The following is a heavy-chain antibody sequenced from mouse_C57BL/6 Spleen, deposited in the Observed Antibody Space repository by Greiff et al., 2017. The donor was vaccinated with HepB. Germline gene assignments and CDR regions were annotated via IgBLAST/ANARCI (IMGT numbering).Heavy chain of an antibody. D-gene: IGHD1-1*01. Sequence: VQLQQPGAELVMPGASVKLSCKASGYTFTSYWMHWVKQRPGQGLEWIGEIDPSDSYTNYNQKFKGKSTLTVDKSSSTAYMQLSSLTSEDSAGYYCARLLRYSYYFDYWGQGTTLTVSS. V-gene: IGHV1-69*01. CDR2: IDPSDSYT. CDR1: GYTFTSYW. CDR3: ARLLRYSYYFDY. J-gene: IGHJ2*01.